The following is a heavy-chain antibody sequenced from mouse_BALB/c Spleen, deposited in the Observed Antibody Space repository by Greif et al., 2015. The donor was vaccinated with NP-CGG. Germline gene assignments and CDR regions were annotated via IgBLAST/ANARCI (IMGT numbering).Heavy chain of an antibody. CDR1: GFSLTSYD. V-gene: IGHV2-9-2*01. J-gene: IGHJ4*01. CDR2: IWTGGGT. Sequence: VKLMESGPGLVAPSQSLSITCTVSGFSLTSYDISWIRQPPGKGLEWLGVIWTGGGTNYNSAFMSRLSISKDNSKSQVFLKMNSLQTDDTAIYYCVREIYYYGSSTSYAMDYWGQGTSVTVSS. CDR3: VREIYYYGSSTSYAMDY. D-gene: IGHD1-1*01.